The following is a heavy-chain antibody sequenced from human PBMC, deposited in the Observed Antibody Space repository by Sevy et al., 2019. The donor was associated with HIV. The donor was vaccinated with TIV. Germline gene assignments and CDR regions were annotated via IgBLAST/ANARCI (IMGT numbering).Heavy chain of an antibody. J-gene: IGHJ3*02. CDR1: GYIFSDYN. Sequence: ASVKVSCKTTGYIFSDYNMHWVRQAPGQGLEWMALINPNSGVTIYAQKFRGRFSLTRDTSMSTAYMELSALTSDDAGVYYCVSEDNIAPRILLSFDIWGQGTMVTVSS. V-gene: IGHV1-2*05. CDR3: VSEDNIAPRILLSFDI. CDR2: INPNSGVT. D-gene: IGHD2-15*01.